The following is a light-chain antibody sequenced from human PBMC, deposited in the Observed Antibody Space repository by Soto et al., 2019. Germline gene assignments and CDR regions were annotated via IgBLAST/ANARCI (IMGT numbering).Light chain of an antibody. CDR2: GAY. Sequence: EIVLTQSPGTLSLSPGERATVSCRASQIVRSRYLAWYQQKPGQAHRVLIYGAYSRASGIQDRFSGSGSETDFTLTIRRLEPEDFALYYCKQYAGSPITFGQGTRLEIK. CDR1: QIVRSRY. J-gene: IGKJ5*01. CDR3: KQYAGSPIT. V-gene: IGKV3-20*01.